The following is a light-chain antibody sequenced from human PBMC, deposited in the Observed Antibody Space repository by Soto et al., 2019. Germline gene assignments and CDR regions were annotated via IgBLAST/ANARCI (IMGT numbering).Light chain of an antibody. CDR3: QQYDNLPLT. CDR1: QSISRY. J-gene: IGKJ4*01. V-gene: IGKV1-33*01. CDR2: GAS. Sequence: DIQMTQSPSSLSASVGDRVTITCRTSQSISRYLNWYQQKPGRAPKLLIYGASTLQSGVPSRFSGSGSGTDFTFTISSLQPEDIATYYCQQYDNLPLTFGGGTKVDIK.